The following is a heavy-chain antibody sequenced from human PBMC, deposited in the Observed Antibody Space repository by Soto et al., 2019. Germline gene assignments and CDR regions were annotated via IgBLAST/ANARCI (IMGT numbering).Heavy chain of an antibody. CDR3: AREGRIAVAGYYYYYGMDV. Sequence: QVQLVESGGGVVQPGRSLRLSCAASGFTFSSYAMHWVRQAPGKGLEWVAVISYDGSNKYYADSVKGRFTISRDNSKNPLYLQMNSLRAEDTAVYYCAREGRIAVAGYYYYYGMDVWGQGTTVTVS. V-gene: IGHV3-30-3*01. J-gene: IGHJ6*02. D-gene: IGHD6-19*01. CDR1: GFTFSSYA. CDR2: ISYDGSNK.